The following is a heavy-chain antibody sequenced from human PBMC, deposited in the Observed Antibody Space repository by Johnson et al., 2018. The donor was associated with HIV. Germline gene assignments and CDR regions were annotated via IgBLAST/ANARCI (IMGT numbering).Heavy chain of an antibody. Sequence: VQLVESGGGLVQPGGSLRLSCAASGFTFRSYAMSWVRQAPGKGLEWVSGIDTAADTFYLGSVKGRFTISRENAKNSLFLQMNNLRAGDTAVYYCARKQWLEIPSDAFDSWGQVTMGTVSS. CDR1: GFTFRSYA. V-gene: IGHV3-13*01. J-gene: IGHJ3*02. D-gene: IGHD6-19*01. CDR3: ARKQWLEIPSDAFDS. CDR2: IDTAADT.